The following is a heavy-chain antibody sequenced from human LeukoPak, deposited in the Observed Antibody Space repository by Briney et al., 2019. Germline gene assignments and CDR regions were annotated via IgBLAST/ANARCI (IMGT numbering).Heavy chain of an antibody. CDR1: GFTFSSNW. J-gene: IGHJ6*02. V-gene: IGHV3-7*01. CDR3: ASTRLGEFRL. Sequence: GGSLRLSCGASGFTFSSNWMSWVRQAPGKGLEWVANIKADGSEKYYVDSVKGQFTISRDNAKNSLYLEMNSLRGEDTAVYYCASTRLGEFRLWGRGTTVTVSS. D-gene: IGHD3-10*01. CDR2: IKADGSEK.